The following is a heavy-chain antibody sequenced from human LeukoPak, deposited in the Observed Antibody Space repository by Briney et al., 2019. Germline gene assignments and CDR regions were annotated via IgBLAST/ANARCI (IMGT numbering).Heavy chain of an antibody. D-gene: IGHD3-10*01. CDR3: ARSDYHNSGSHTVFDAFDI. J-gene: IGHJ3*02. V-gene: IGHV4-59*01. CDR1: GGSISRYY. CDR2: IDDSGNT. Sequence: SETLSLTCTVSGGSISRYYWGWIRRPPGKGLEWIGYIDDSGNTNYNPSLKSQVTISVDKSKNQFSLKLSFVTAADTAMYYCARSDYHNSGSHTVFDAFDIWGQGTRVTVSS.